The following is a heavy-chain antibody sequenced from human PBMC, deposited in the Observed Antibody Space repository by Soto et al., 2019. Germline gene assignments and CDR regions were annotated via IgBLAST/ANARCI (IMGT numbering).Heavy chain of an antibody. CDR1: GGTFSSYA. Sequence: SVKVSCKASGGTFSSYAISWVRQAPGQGLEWMGGIIPIFGTANYAQKFQGRVTITADESTSTAYMELSSLRSEDTAVYYCARAWRAVAGQVYFDYWGQGTLVTVSS. CDR3: ARAWRAVAGQVYFDY. D-gene: IGHD6-19*01. CDR2: IIPIFGTA. J-gene: IGHJ4*02. V-gene: IGHV1-69*13.